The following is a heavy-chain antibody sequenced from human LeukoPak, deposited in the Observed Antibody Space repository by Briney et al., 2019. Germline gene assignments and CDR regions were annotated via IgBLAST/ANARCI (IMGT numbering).Heavy chain of an antibody. D-gene: IGHD6-19*01. V-gene: IGHV4-4*02. J-gene: IGHJ3*02. CDR1: GGSISSINW. CDR3: ARDRSRIAVAGVSAFDI. Sequence: PSETLSLTCAVSGGSISSINWWSWVPQPPGKGLEWIWEIYHSGSTNYNPSLKSRLTLSVDKSKNQFSLKLSSVTAADTAVYYCARDRSRIAVAGVSAFDIWGQGTMVTVSS. CDR2: IYHSGST.